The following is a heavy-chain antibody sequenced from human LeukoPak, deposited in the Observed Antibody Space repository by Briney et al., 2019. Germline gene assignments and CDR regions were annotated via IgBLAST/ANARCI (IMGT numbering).Heavy chain of an antibody. Sequence: GESLKISCKASGYTFTNSWIGWVRQMPGEGLEWMGIIFPGDSDTRYSPSFQGQVPISVDKSIDTASLQWNRVKASDTAMYYCARPARPAITVAAYDYWGQGTLVTVSS. V-gene: IGHV5-51*01. CDR3: ARPARPAITVAAYDY. CDR2: IFPGDSDT. CDR1: GYTFTNSW. J-gene: IGHJ4*02. D-gene: IGHD6-19*01.